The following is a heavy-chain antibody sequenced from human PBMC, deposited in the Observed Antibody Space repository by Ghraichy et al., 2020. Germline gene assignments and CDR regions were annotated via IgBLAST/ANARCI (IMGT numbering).Heavy chain of an antibody. CDR3: GKALSGYDGPVIDY. J-gene: IGHJ4*02. D-gene: IGHD5-12*01. V-gene: IGHV3-9*01. Sequence: GGSLRLSCAASGFTFHDYAMHWVRQAPGKGLEWVSGINWSTGSIDYADSVKGRFTISRDNAKNSLYLQMNSLRAEDTALYYCGKALSGYDGPVIDYWGQGTLVTVSS. CDR1: GFTFHDYA. CDR2: INWSTGSI.